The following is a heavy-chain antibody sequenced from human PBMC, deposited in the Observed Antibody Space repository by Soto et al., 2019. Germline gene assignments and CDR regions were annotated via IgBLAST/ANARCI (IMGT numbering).Heavy chain of an antibody. CDR1: GGSFSDYY. CDR3: ARVGLRYFDPFDY. CDR2: INHRGST. J-gene: IGHJ4*02. D-gene: IGHD3-9*01. V-gene: IGHV4-34*02. Sequence: QVQLQQWGAVLLKPSETLSLTCAVYGGSFSDYYWSWIRQPPGKGLEWIGEINHRGSTNYNPSLKSRVTISVDTSKNQFSLKLSSVTAADTAVYYCARVGLRYFDPFDYWGQGTLVTVSS.